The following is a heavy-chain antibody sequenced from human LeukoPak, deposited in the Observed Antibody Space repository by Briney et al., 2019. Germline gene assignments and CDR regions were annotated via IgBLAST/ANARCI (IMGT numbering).Heavy chain of an antibody. V-gene: IGHV1-2*06. CDR3: ARVVVGATDLDY. CDR1: GYTFTGYY. D-gene: IGHD1-26*01. Sequence: ASVKVSCKASGYTFTGYYMHWVRQAPGQGLEWMGRINPNSGGTNYAQKFQGRVTMTRDTSISTAYMELSRLRSDDTAVYYCARVVVGATDLDYWGQGTLVTVSS. J-gene: IGHJ4*02. CDR2: INPNSGGT.